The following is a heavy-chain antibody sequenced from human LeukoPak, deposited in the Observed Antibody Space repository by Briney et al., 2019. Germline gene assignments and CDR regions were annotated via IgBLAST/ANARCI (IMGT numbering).Heavy chain of an antibody. J-gene: IGHJ4*02. D-gene: IGHD3-10*01. Sequence: GGSLRLSCAASAFTFSNYGMHWVRQAPGKGLEWVAVIWFDGTNKYYADSVKGRFTISRDNSKITLYLQMNSLRAEDTAVYYCAKGAHITMFRGALENLGQGTLVTVSS. CDR3: AKGAHITMFRGALEN. CDR1: AFTFSNYG. CDR2: IWFDGTNK. V-gene: IGHV3-33*06.